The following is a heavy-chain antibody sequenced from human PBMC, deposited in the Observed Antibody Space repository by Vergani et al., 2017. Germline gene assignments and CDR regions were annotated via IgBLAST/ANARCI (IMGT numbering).Heavy chain of an antibody. CDR1: GFTFSSYG. CDR2: ISYDGSNK. D-gene: IGHD2-2*03. CDR3: AKPSGYCSSTSCLGDWFDP. Sequence: QVQLVESGGGVVQPGRSLRLSCAASGFTFSSYGMHWVRQAPGKGLEWVAVISYDGSNKYYADSVKGRFTISRDNSKNTLYLQMNSLRAEDTAVYYCAKPSGYCSSTSCLGDWFDPWGQGTLVTVSS. J-gene: IGHJ5*02. V-gene: IGHV3-30*18.